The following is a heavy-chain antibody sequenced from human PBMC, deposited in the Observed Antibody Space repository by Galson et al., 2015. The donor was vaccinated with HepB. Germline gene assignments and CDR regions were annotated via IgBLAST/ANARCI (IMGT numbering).Heavy chain of an antibody. CDR3: ANRPIRSRGSDY. CDR2: ISGSGGST. V-gene: IGHV3-23*01. Sequence: SLRLSCAASGFTFSSYAMSWVRQAPGKGLEWVSAISGSGGSTYYADSVKGRFTISRDNSKNTLYLQMNSLRAEDTAVYYCANRPIRSRGSDYWGQGTLVTVSS. D-gene: IGHD2-2*02. J-gene: IGHJ4*02. CDR1: GFTFSSYA.